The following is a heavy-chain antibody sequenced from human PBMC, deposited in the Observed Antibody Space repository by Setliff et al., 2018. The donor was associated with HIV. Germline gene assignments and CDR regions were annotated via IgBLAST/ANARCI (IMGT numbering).Heavy chain of an antibody. CDR1: RFPFSDAW. CDR3: TTDLGSGRFSWNNN. V-gene: IGHV3-15*01. Sequence: GGSLRLSCAATRFPFSDAWMTWVRQAPGKGLEWVARIKNKKNGGTGHYAAPVEGRFTVSRDDSKNMAYLQMNSLKIEDTALYFCTTDLGSGRFSWNNNWGQGTLVT. D-gene: IGHD1-26*01. CDR2: IKNKKNGGTG. J-gene: IGHJ4*02.